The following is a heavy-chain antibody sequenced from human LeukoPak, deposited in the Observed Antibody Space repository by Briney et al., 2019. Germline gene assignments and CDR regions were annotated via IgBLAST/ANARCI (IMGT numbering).Heavy chain of an antibody. J-gene: IGHJ1*01. V-gene: IGHV3-30*02. CDR3: ARDRARLGESPFGI. D-gene: IGHD3-16*01. CDR1: GFTFSSYG. CDR2: IRYDGSNK. Sequence: GGSLRLSCAASGFTFSSYGMHWVRQAPGKGLEWVAFIRYDGSNKYYADSVKGRFTVSRDNSKNTLYLQMNSLRAEDTAVYYCARDRARLGESPFGIWGQGTLVTVSS.